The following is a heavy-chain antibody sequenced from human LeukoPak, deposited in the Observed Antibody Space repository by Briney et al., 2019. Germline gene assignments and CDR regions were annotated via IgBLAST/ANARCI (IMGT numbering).Heavy chain of an antibody. CDR1: GFTFSNYG. J-gene: IGHJ4*02. Sequence: PGGTLRLSCAASGFTFSNYGMSWVRQAPGKGLEWVSGISGSGGSTYSADSVKGRFTISRDNSNNTRYLQMNSLRAEDTAVYYCAKDGNSYDSSGYYYVLPLYYDYWGQGTLVTVSS. CDR2: ISGSGGST. D-gene: IGHD3-22*01. V-gene: IGHV3-23*01. CDR3: AKDGNSYDSSGYYYVLPLYYDY.